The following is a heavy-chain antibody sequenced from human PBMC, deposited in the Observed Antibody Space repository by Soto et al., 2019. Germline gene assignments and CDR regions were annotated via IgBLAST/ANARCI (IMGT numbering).Heavy chain of an antibody. Sequence: GGSLRLSCAASGFTFDDYAMHWVRQAPGKGLEWVSGISWNSGSIGYADSVKGRFTISRDNAKNPLYLQMNSLRAEDTALYYCAKESIRNYYFDYWGQGTLVTVSS. V-gene: IGHV3-9*01. CDR2: ISWNSGSI. CDR3: AKESIRNYYFDY. J-gene: IGHJ4*02. CDR1: GFTFDDYA.